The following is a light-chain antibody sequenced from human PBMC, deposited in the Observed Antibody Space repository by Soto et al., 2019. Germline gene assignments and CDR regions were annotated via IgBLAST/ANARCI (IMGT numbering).Light chain of an antibody. CDR3: LLCYGGAYV. J-gene: IGLJ1*01. V-gene: IGLV7-43*01. Sequence: QAVVTQEPSLTVSPGGTVTLTCASTTGAVTSDNFPSWFQQKPGQAPRALVYGTTNRHSWTPARFSGSLLGGKAALTLSTAQPEDEADYYSLLCYGGAYVFGSGTKVTVL. CDR1: TGAVTSDNF. CDR2: GTT.